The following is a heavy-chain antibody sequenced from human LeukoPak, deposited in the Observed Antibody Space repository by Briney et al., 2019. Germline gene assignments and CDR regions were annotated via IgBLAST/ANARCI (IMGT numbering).Heavy chain of an antibody. J-gene: IGHJ3*02. CDR1: GGSISSATYY. CDR3: ARDFDGDPFDI. Sequence: PSQTLSLTCTVSGGSISSATYYWSWIRQPAGKGLEWIGRIYISGHTNYNPSLKRRVSISVDTSKNQFSLRLSSVTAADTAVYYCARDFDGDPFDIWGQGTMVTVSS. V-gene: IGHV4-61*02. CDR2: IYISGHT. D-gene: IGHD3-9*01.